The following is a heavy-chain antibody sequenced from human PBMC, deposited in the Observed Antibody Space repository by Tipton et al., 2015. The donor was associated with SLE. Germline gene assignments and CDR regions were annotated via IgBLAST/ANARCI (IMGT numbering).Heavy chain of an antibody. CDR2: MYTRGST. D-gene: IGHD2-2*02. CDR1: GASISSGSFY. J-gene: IGHJ5*02. CDR3: ARDQEYCSSTSCYTDRFDL. V-gene: IGHV4-61*02. Sequence: TLSLTCTVSGASISSGSFYWSWIRQSAGKGLEWIGRMYTRGSTNYSPSLRSRVTISVATSKNQFSLKLSSGTAADTAVYYCARDQEYCSSTSCYTDRFDLWGQGTLVTVSS.